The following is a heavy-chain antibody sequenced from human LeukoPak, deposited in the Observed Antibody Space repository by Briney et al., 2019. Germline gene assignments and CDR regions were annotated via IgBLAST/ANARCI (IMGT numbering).Heavy chain of an antibody. Sequence: GGSLRLSCAASGFTFSSYSMNWVRQAPGKGLEWVSSISSSSSYIYYADSVKGRFTISRDNAKNSLYLQMNGLRAEDTAVYYCARGRSSTPPYYMVVWGKGTTVTVSS. D-gene: IGHD2-2*01. CDR1: GFTFSSYS. V-gene: IGHV3-21*01. CDR2: ISSSSSYI. CDR3: ARGRSSTPPYYMVV. J-gene: IGHJ6*03.